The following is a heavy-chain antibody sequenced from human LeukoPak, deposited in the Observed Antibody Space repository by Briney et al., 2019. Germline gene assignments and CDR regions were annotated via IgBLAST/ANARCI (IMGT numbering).Heavy chain of an antibody. V-gene: IGHV1-3*01. CDR1: GYTFTTNA. J-gene: IGHJ4*02. CDR2: INGGNGNT. CDR3: ARSDISSARGGGGGGC. Sequence: ASVKVSCKASGYTFTTNAIHWVSQAPGQRLEWMGWINGGNGNTKYSQRFQGRVTITRDTSASTAYMELSSLTSEDTALYYCARSDISSARGGGGGGCWGQGTLVTVSS. D-gene: IGHD3-9*01.